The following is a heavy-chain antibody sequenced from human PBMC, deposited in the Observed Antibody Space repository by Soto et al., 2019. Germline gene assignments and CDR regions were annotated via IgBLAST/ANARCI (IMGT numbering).Heavy chain of an antibody. CDR3: ARPEWLVAHPGDWYFDL. J-gene: IGHJ2*01. Sequence: EVQLVESGGGLVQPGGSLRLSCAASGFTFSSYSMNWVRQAPGKGLEWVSYISSSSSTIYYADSVKGRFTISRGNAKNSLYLQMNSLRDEDTTVYYCARPEWLVAHPGDWYFDLWGRGTLVTVSS. V-gene: IGHV3-48*02. D-gene: IGHD6-19*01. CDR2: ISSSSSTI. CDR1: GFTFSSYS.